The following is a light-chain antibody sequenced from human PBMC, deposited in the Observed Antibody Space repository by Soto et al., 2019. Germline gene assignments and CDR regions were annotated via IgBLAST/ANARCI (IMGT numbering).Light chain of an antibody. CDR2: DAS. Sequence: EIVLTQSPGTLSLSPGERATLSCRASQSVRSNLAWYQQKPGQAPRLLIYDASNRATGIPARFSGSGSGTDFTLTISSLEPEDFAVYYCQQRSNWPPWTFGQGTKVDI. CDR3: QQRSNWPPWT. CDR1: QSVRSN. V-gene: IGKV3-11*01. J-gene: IGKJ1*01.